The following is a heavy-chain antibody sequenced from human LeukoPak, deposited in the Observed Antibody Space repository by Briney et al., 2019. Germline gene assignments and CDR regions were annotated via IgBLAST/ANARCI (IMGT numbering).Heavy chain of an antibody. CDR1: GFTFSSYG. V-gene: IGHV3-30*18. CDR3: AKDPGKDYYYYGMDV. CDR2: ISYDGSNK. Sequence: RGSLRLSCAASGFTFSSYGMHWVRQAPGKGLEWVAVISYDGSNKYYADSVKGRFTISRDNSKNTLYLQMNSLRAEDTAVYYCAKDPGKDYYYYGMDVWGQGTTVTVSS. J-gene: IGHJ6*02.